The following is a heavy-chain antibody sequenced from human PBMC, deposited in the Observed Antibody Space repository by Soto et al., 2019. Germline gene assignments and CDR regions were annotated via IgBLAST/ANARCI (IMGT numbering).Heavy chain of an antibody. Sequence: GGSLRLSCAASGFTFSSYWMHWVRQAPGKGQVWVSRINSDGSSTSYADSVKGRFTISRDNSKNTLYLQMNSLRAEDTAVYSCARDRGYSGYYSPQFYYGMDVWGQGTTDTVS. CDR3: ARDRGYSGYYSPQFYYGMDV. J-gene: IGHJ6*02. D-gene: IGHD5-12*01. V-gene: IGHV3-74*01. CDR2: INSDGSST. CDR1: GFTFSSYW.